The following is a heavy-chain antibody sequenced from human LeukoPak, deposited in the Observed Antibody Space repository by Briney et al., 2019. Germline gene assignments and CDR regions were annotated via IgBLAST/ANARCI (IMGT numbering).Heavy chain of an antibody. Sequence: PSETLSLTCAVYGGSFSGYYWSWIRQPPGKGLEWIGSIYYSGSTYYNPSLKSRVTISVDTSKNQFSLKLSSVTAADTAVYYCATPIFGVVIIGPSKTIDYWGQGTLVTVSS. CDR3: ATPIFGVVIIGPSKTIDY. V-gene: IGHV4-34*01. CDR2: IYYSGST. CDR1: GGSFSGYY. J-gene: IGHJ4*02. D-gene: IGHD3-3*01.